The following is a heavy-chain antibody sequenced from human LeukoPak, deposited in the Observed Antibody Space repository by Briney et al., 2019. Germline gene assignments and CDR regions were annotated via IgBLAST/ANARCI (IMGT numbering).Heavy chain of an antibody. D-gene: IGHD3-9*01. V-gene: IGHV1-46*01. CDR2: INPSGGST. Sequence: ASVKVSCKASGYTFTSYYMHWVRQAPGQGLEWMGIINPSGGSTSYAQKFQGRVTMARDTSTSTVYMELSSLRSEDTAVYYCARDQGLTGYFDYWGQGTLVTVSS. CDR3: ARDQGLTGYFDY. J-gene: IGHJ4*02. CDR1: GYTFTSYY.